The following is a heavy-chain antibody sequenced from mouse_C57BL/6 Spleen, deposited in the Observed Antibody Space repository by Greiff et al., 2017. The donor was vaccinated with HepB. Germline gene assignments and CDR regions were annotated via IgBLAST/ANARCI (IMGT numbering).Heavy chain of an antibody. Sequence: DVMLVESGGGLVKPGGSLKLSCAASGFTFSDYGMHWVRQAPEKGLEWVAYISSGSSTIYYADTVKGRFTISRDNAKNTLFLQMTSLRSEDTAMYYCANYYGYAMDYWGQGTSVTVSS. V-gene: IGHV5-17*01. CDR1: GFTFSDYG. CDR2: ISSGSSTI. D-gene: IGHD1-1*01. J-gene: IGHJ4*01. CDR3: ANYYGYAMDY.